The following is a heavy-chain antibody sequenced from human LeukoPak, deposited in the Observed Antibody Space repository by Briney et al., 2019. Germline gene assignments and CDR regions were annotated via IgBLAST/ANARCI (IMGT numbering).Heavy chain of an antibody. CDR2: INPNSGGT. J-gene: IGHJ4*02. CDR1: GYTFTGYY. D-gene: IGHD6-13*01. V-gene: IGHV1-2*02. Sequence: ASVKVSCKASGYTFTGYYMHWVRQAPGQGLEWMGWINPNSGGTNYAQKFQGGVTMTRDTSISTAYMELSRLRSDDTAVYYCARGSNPLIAAAGTGYWGQGTLVTVSS. CDR3: ARGSNPLIAAAGTGY.